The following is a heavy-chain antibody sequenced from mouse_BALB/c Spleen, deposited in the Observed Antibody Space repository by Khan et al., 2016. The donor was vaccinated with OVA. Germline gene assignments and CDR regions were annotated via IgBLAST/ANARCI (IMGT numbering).Heavy chain of an antibody. CDR1: GYSITSDYA. CDR3: ARDYGSSYLFFDY. CDR2: ITYSGNT. V-gene: IGHV3-2*02. D-gene: IGHD1-1*01. Sequence: EVQLQESGPGLVKPSQSLSLTCTVTGYSITSDYAWNWIRQFPGNKLEWMAYITYSGNTGYNPSLKGRISNTRDTSKNQFLQQLNSVTTEDTAAYDCARDYGSSYLFFDYWGLGTTLTVSS. J-gene: IGHJ2*01.